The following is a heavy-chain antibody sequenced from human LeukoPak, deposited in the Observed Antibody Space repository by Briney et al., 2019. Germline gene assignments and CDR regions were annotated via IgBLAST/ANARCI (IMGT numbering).Heavy chain of an antibody. CDR3: ARGLGVGATRALDS. Sequence: GGSLRLSCAASGFTFSSYSMNWVRQAPGKGLEWVSVISGSGGSTFYADSVKGRFTISRDNSKNTLYLQMNSLRAEDTAVYYCARGLGVGATRALDSWGQGTLVTVSS. CDR2: ISGSGGST. J-gene: IGHJ4*02. CDR1: GFTFSSYS. V-gene: IGHV3-23*01. D-gene: IGHD1-26*01.